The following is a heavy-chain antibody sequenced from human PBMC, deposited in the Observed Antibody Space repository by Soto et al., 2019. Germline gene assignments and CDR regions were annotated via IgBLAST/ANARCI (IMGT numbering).Heavy chain of an antibody. CDR1: GGSISSGGYY. J-gene: IGHJ4*02. V-gene: IGHV4-31*03. CDR3: ARARATIAAAAIFDC. CDR2: MYYSGST. D-gene: IGHD6-13*01. Sequence: SETLSLTCTVSGGSISSGGYYWSWIRQHPGKGLEWIGYMYYSGSTYYNPSLKSRVTISVDTSKNQFSLKLSSVTAAYTALYYCARARATIAAAAIFDCWGQGTLVTVSS.